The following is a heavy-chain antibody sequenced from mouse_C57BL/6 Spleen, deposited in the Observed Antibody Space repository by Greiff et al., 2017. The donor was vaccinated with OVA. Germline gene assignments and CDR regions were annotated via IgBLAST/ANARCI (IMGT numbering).Heavy chain of an antibody. D-gene: IGHD2-12*01. CDR1: GYTFTSYW. CDR3: ARPYYIGELFMDY. V-gene: IGHV1-52*01. J-gene: IGHJ4*01. Sequence: QVQLQQPGAELVRPGSSVKLSCKASGYTFTSYWMHWVKQRPIQGLEWIGNIDPSDSETHYNQKFKDKATLTVDKSSSTAYMQLSSLTSEDSAVYYCARPYYIGELFMDYWGQGTSVTVSS. CDR2: IDPSDSET.